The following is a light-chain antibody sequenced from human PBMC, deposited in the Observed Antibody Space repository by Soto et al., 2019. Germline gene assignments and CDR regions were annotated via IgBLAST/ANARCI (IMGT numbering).Light chain of an antibody. J-gene: IGKJ1*01. CDR2: GIS. Sequence: DIVMSQTPLSLPVTPGEPASISCRSSQTLLDSDDGNTYLDWYLQKPGQSPQLLIYGISSRASGVPDRFSGSGSGTDFTLKISRVEAGDVGVFYCMQRKELPWTFGQGTKVDIK. V-gene: IGKV2-40*01. CDR3: MQRKELPWT. CDR1: QTLLDSDDGNTY.